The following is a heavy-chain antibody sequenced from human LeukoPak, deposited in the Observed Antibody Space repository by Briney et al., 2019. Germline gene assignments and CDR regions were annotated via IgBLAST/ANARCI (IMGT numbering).Heavy chain of an antibody. Sequence: SETLSLTCTVSGGSISSSSYYWGWIRQPPGKGLEWIGSIYYSGSTYYNPSLKSRVTISVDTSKNQFSLKLSSVTAADTAVYYCARESTVRGDFGSWGQGTLVTVSS. J-gene: IGHJ4*02. V-gene: IGHV4-39*07. CDR2: IYYSGST. CDR1: GGSISSSSYY. CDR3: ARESTVRGDFGS. D-gene: IGHD3-10*01.